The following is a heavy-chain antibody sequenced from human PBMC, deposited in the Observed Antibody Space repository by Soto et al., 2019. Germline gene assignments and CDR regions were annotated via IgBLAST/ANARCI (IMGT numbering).Heavy chain of an antibody. CDR3: ARADETEMADY. CDR2: ISAYNGNT. CDR1: GYTFSNYA. D-gene: IGHD2-8*01. V-gene: IGHV1-18*04. Sequence: QVQLVQSGAEMKKPGASVKVSCKASGYTFSNYAFNWVRQAPGQRLEWMGWISAYNGNTNYAQNFQGRVTMTTDTSTSTAYMELRSLTSDDTAVYYCARADETEMADYWGQGTRSPSPQ. J-gene: IGHJ4*02.